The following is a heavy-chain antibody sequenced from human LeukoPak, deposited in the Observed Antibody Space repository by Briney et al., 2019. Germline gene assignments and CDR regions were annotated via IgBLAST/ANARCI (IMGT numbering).Heavy chain of an antibody. J-gene: IGHJ4*02. Sequence: SETLSLTCAVYGGSFSGYYWNWIRQPPGKGLEWIGEINHSGSTNYNPSLKSRVTISVDTSNNQFSLKLTSVTAADTAVYYCARGGRWVVVVAAPPDPWTPYYFDYWGQGTQVTVSS. D-gene: IGHD2-15*01. CDR2: INHSGST. V-gene: IGHV4-34*01. CDR1: GGSFSGYY. CDR3: ARGGRWVVVVAAPPDPWTPYYFDY.